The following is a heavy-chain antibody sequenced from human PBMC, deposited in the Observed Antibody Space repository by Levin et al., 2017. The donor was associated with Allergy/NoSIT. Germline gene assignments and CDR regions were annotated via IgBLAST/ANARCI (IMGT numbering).Heavy chain of an antibody. Sequence: GGSLRLSCAASGFTFSTYWMHWVRQAPGKGLVWVSRIHSDGSSTNYADSVKGRFTISRDNANNTLYLQMHSLRAEDTAVYYCAREGIAVAGTYYYYYMDVGGKGTTVTVSS. CDR2: IHSDGSST. D-gene: IGHD6-19*01. V-gene: IGHV3-74*01. J-gene: IGHJ6*03. CDR3: AREGIAVAGTYYYYYMDV. CDR1: GFTFSTYW.